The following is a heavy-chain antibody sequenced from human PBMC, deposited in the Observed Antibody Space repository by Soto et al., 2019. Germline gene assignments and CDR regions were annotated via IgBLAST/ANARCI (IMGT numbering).Heavy chain of an antibody. D-gene: IGHD1-20*01. Sequence: SETLSLTCTVSGGSISSGGYYWSWIRQHPGKGLEWIGYIYYSGSTYYNPSLKSRLTISAYTSKNQLSLKLSSVTGADTAVYYCARDRLITLSYCAFDYWGQGTLVTVS. V-gene: IGHV4-31*03. CDR1: GGSISSGGYY. CDR3: ARDRLITLSYCAFDY. CDR2: IYYSGST. J-gene: IGHJ4*02.